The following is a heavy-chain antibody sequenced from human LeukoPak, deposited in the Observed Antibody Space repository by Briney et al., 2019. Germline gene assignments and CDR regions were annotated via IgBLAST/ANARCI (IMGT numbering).Heavy chain of an antibody. Sequence: SETLSLTCTVSGGSISSYYWSWIRQPPGKGLEWIGYIYYSGCTNYNPSLKSRVTISVDTSKNQFSLKLSSVTAADTAVYYCARVGWNGYFDYWGQGTLVTVSS. V-gene: IGHV4-59*01. CDR2: IYYSGCT. D-gene: IGHD1-1*01. J-gene: IGHJ4*02. CDR1: GGSISSYY. CDR3: ARVGWNGYFDY.